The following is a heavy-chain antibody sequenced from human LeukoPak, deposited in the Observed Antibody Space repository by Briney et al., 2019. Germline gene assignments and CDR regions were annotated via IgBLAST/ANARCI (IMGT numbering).Heavy chain of an antibody. V-gene: IGHV3-30*14. Sequence: GGSLRLSCAASGFTFSNYAMHWVRQAPGKGLEWMSVISYDGRNKYFADSVKGRFTISRDNSKNTLYLQMNSLRAEDTAVYYCARWAGDYSHPYDYWGQGTLVTVSS. CDR1: GFTFSNYA. J-gene: IGHJ4*02. CDR2: ISYDGRNK. CDR3: ARWAGDYSHPYDY. D-gene: IGHD3-22*01.